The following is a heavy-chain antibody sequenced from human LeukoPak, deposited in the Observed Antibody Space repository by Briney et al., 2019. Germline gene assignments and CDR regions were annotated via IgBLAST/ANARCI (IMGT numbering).Heavy chain of an antibody. J-gene: IGHJ6*02. CDR3: ARRNGMDV. CDR1: GFTFSSYW. Sequence: GGSLRLSCAASGFTFSSYWMNWVRQAPGKGLVWVSRINIDGSSTNYADSVKGRFTISRDNAKNTLYLQMNSLRAEDRAVYYCARRNGMDVWGQGTTVTVSS. CDR2: INIDGSST. V-gene: IGHV3-74*01.